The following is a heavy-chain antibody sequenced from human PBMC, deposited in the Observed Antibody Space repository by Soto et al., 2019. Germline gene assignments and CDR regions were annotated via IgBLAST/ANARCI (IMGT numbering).Heavy chain of an antibody. CDR1: GFTFSSYA. J-gene: IGHJ6*02. D-gene: IGHD2-2*01. Sequence: PGGSLRLSCAASGFTFSSYAMSWVRQAPGKGLEWVSAISGSGGSTYYADSVKGRFTISRDNSKNTLYLQMNSLRAEDTAVYYCAPAITYYYYGMDVWGQGATVTVSS. CDR2: ISGSGGST. CDR3: APAITYYYYGMDV. V-gene: IGHV3-23*01.